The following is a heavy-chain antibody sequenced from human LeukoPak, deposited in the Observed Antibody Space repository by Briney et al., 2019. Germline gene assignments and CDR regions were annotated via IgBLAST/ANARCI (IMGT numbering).Heavy chain of an antibody. J-gene: IGHJ4*02. CDR1: GFTFDDYA. CDR3: GKGSGSGWPSYDIQY. V-gene: IGHV3-9*01. Sequence: AGGSLRLSCEASGFTFDDYAMYWVWQAPGKGLEWVSGISWNSGSKGYADSVKGRFTISRDNAKNSLYLQMNSLRAEDTALYYCGKGSGSGWPSYDIQYWGQGTLVTVSS. CDR2: ISWNSGSK. D-gene: IGHD6-19*01.